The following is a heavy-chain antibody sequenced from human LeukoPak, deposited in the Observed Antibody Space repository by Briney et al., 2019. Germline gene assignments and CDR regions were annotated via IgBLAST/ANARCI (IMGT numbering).Heavy chain of an antibody. Sequence: GGSLRLSCAASGFTFSSYGMHWVRQAPGKGLEWVAFIRYDGSNKYYADSVKGRFTISRDNSKNTLYLQMNSLRAEDTAVYYCAKVYSSGWTRSAFDIWGQGTMVTVSS. J-gene: IGHJ3*02. V-gene: IGHV3-30*02. CDR2: IRYDGSNK. CDR1: GFTFSSYG. D-gene: IGHD6-19*01. CDR3: AKVYSSGWTRSAFDI.